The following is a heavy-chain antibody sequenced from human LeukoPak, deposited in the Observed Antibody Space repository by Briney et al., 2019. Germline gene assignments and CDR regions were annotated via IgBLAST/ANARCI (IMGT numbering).Heavy chain of an antibody. V-gene: IGHV3-23*01. CDR1: GFTFSSYA. CDR2: ISGSGGST. D-gene: IGHD3-10*01. CDR3: AKDPRPYGSGSYYRSHFDY. Sequence: PGGSLRLSCAASGFTFSSYAMSWVRQAPGKGLEWVSAISGSGGSTYYADSVKGRFTISRDNSKNTLYLRMNSLRAEDTAVYYCAKDPRPYGSGSYYRSHFDYWGQGTLVTVSS. J-gene: IGHJ4*02.